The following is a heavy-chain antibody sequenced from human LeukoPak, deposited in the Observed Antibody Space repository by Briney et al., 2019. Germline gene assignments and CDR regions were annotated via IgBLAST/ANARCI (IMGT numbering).Heavy chain of an antibody. J-gene: IGHJ5*02. CDR3: ARVIITAAAPPLFDP. V-gene: IGHV4-4*07. CDR1: GGSISSYY. D-gene: IGHD1-14*01. CDR2: IYTSGST. Sequence: SETLSLTCTVSGGSISSYYWSWIRQPAGKGLEWIGRIYTSGSTNYNPSLKSRVTMSVDTSKNQFSLKLSSVTAADTAVYYCARVIITAAAPPLFDPWGQGTLVNVSS.